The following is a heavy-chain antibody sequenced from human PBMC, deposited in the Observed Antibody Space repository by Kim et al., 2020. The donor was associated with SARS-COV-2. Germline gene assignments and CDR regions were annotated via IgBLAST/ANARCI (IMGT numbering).Heavy chain of an antibody. V-gene: IGHV3-30*01. CDR3: ARDMVRGVPYYYYYGMDV. J-gene: IGHJ6*02. D-gene: IGHD3-10*01. Sequence: KGRFTISRDNSKNTLYLQMNSLRAEETAVYYCARDMVRGVPYYYYYGMDVWGQGTTVTVSS.